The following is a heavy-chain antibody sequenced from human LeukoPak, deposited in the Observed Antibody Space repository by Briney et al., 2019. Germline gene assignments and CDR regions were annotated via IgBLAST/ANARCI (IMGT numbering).Heavy chain of an antibody. V-gene: IGHV1-3*01. Sequence: GASVKVSCKASGYTFTSYAMHWVRQAPGQRLEWMGWINAGNGNTKYSQKFRGRVTITRDTSASTAYMELSSLRSEDTAVYYCARDVPYCSGGSCYSPTYAFDYWGQGTLVTVSS. D-gene: IGHD2-15*01. CDR1: GYTFTSYA. CDR2: INAGNGNT. CDR3: ARDVPYCSGGSCYSPTYAFDY. J-gene: IGHJ4*02.